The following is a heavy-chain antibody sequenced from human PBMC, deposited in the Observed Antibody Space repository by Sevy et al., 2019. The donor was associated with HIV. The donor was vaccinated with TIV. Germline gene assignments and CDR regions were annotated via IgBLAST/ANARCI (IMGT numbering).Heavy chain of an antibody. J-gene: IGHJ4*02. CDR2: FDPEDGET. V-gene: IGHV1-24*01. CDR3: ATTKDYYDSSGYPFDY. D-gene: IGHD3-22*01. CDR1: GYTLTELS. Sequence: ASVKVSCKVSGYTLTELSMHWVRQAPGKGLEWMGSFDPEDGETIYQQKFQGRVTLTEDTSTDKAYMELISLRCEDTAVEYCATTKDYYDSSGYPFDYWGQGTLVTVSS.